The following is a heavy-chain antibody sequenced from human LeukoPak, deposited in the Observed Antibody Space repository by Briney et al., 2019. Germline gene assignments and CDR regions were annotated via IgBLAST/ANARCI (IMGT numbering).Heavy chain of an antibody. CDR3: ARDRGAGRNGLDN. V-gene: IGHV3-33*01. Sequence: GLSLRLSCAASGFTFSSFGMHWVRQAPGKGLEWVAVIWYDGSHKNYADSVNGRFTISRDSSKNTLYLQMNSLRAEDTAVYHCARDRGAGRNGLDNWGQGTLVTVPS. J-gene: IGHJ4*02. D-gene: IGHD3-10*01. CDR1: GFTFSSFG. CDR2: IWYDGSHK.